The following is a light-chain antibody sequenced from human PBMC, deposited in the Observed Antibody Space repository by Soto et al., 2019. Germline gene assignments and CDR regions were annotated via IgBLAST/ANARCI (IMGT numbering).Light chain of an antibody. Sequence: EIVMTQSPATLSVSPGERATLSCRASQSVSSNLAWYQQKHGQAPRLLIYGASTRATGIPARFSGSGSGTEFNVTISSLQSEDFAVYYCQPDNNWPLTFGGGTKVEIK. CDR3: QPDNNWPLT. J-gene: IGKJ4*01. CDR1: QSVSSN. V-gene: IGKV3-15*01. CDR2: GAS.